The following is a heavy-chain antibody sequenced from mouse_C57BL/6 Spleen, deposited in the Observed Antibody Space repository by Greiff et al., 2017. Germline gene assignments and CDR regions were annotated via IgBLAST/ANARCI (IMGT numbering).Heavy chain of an antibody. J-gene: IGHJ2*01. D-gene: IGHD1-1*01. V-gene: IGHV1-18*01. CDR2: INPNNGGT. CDR3: ARSVGDIPFDY. CDR1: GYTFTDYN. Sequence: VQLQQSGPELVKPGASVKIPCKASGYTFTDYNMDWVKQSHGKSLEWIGYINPNNGGTIYNQKFKGKATLTVDKSSSTAYMELRSLTSEDTAVYYCARSVGDIPFDYWGQGTTLTVSS.